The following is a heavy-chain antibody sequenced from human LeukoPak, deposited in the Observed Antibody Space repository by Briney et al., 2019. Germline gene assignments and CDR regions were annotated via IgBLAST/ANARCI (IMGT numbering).Heavy chain of an antibody. D-gene: IGHD4-17*01. CDR1: GFTFSSYW. Sequence: TGGSLRLSCAASGFTFSSYWMSWVRQAPGKGLEWVANIKQDGSEKYYVDPVKGRFTISRDNAKNSLYLQMNSLRAEDTAVYYCARDFLYGDYDDYYYYGMDVWGQGTTVTVSS. J-gene: IGHJ6*02. CDR2: IKQDGSEK. CDR3: ARDFLYGDYDDYYYYGMDV. V-gene: IGHV3-7*01.